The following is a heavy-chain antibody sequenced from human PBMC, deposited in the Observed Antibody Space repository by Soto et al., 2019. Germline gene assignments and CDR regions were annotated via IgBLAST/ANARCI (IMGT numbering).Heavy chain of an antibody. J-gene: IGHJ6*02. CDR3: AREWSGDCSTTNCLIRALDC. D-gene: IGHD2-2*01. V-gene: IGHV4-30-4*01. CDR2: IYYSGST. Sequence: SETLSLTCTVSGGSISSDNYYWSWIRQSPGKGLEWIGYIYYSGSTNYNPPLKSRVTISVDKSKNQFSLKLSSVTAADTAVYYCAREWSGDCSTTNCLIRALDCWGQGTTVTVSS. CDR1: GGSISSDNYY.